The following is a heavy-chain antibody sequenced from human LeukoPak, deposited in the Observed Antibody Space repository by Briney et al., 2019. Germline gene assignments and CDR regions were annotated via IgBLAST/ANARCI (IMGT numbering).Heavy chain of an antibody. V-gene: IGHV3-30*04. J-gene: IGHJ6*03. CDR2: VLSDGSDQ. CDR3: ARVSKPGWYDYYYMDV. Sequence: GGSLRLSCAASGFPFNTYAMKWVRQAPGKGLEWMAVVLSDGSDQYYADSVQGRFSISRDNSKNTLYLQMDSVRVEDTAVYYCARVSKPGWYDYYYMDVWGEGTTVTVSS. CDR1: GFPFNTYA. D-gene: IGHD2/OR15-2a*01.